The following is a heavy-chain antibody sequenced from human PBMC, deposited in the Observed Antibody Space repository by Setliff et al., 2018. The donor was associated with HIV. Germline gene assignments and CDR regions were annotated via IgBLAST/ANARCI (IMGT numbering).Heavy chain of an antibody. J-gene: IGHJ4*02. CDR2: ISSSGRT. CDR3: ARVPYFYDSSAYYPFDS. Sequence: SETLSLTCTVSDGSINGGGYYWTWIRQHPGKALEWIGFISSSGRTHYSPSLTSPLPISIDTSKSQFYLSLRSVSAADTAVYFCARVPYFYDSSAYYPFDSWGQGTLVTVSA. D-gene: IGHD3-22*01. V-gene: IGHV4-31*01. CDR1: DGSINGGGYY.